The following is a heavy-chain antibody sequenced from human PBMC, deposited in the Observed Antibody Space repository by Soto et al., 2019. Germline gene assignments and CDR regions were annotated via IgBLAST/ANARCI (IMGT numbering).Heavy chain of an antibody. CDR2: IYSGGST. Sequence: GGSLRLSCSASGFTFSSNYMSWVRQAPGKGLEWVSVIYSGGSTYYADSVKGRFTISRDNSKNTLYLQMNSLRAEDTAVYYCARGVRFLEWLLPFDYRGQGILVTVSS. D-gene: IGHD3-3*01. J-gene: IGHJ4*02. CDR3: ARGVRFLEWLLPFDY. CDR1: GFTFSSNY. V-gene: IGHV3-66*01.